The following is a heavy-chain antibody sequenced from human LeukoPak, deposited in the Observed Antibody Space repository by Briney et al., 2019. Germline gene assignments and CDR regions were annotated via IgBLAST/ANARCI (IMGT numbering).Heavy chain of an antibody. V-gene: IGHV3-33*08. CDR1: GFSFSNYP. D-gene: IGHD6-6*01. Sequence: PGGSLRLSCAASGFSFSNYPMHWVRQAPGKGLEWVAVIWYDGSNKYYADSVKGRFTISRDNSKNTLYLQMNSLRAEDTAVYYCARARGYSSSEAIDYWGQGTLVTVSS. CDR2: IWYDGSNK. CDR3: ARARGYSSSEAIDY. J-gene: IGHJ4*02.